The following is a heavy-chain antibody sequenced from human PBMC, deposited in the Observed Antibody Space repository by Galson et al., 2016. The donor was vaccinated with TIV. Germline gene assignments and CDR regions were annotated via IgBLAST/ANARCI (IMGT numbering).Heavy chain of an antibody. D-gene: IGHD5-24*01. V-gene: IGHV5-51*01. CDR2: IYIRNSDT. CDR3: SSATDGNFFFDY. Sequence: QSGAEVKQPGESLTISCKASGYSFSNYWIGWVRQVPGKGLEWMGIIYIRNSDTKYSPSFRGQVTISADRSINTAYLQWRGLKPSDTAMYYCSSATDGNFFFDYGAQGTLVTVSS. CDR1: GYSFSNYW. J-gene: IGHJ4*02.